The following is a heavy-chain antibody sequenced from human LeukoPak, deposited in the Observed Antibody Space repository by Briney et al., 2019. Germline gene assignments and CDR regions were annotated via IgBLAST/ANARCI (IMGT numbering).Heavy chain of an antibody. D-gene: IGHD3-10*01. J-gene: IGHJ5*02. CDR1: GFTFSSYG. V-gene: IGHV3-33*01. Sequence: GGSLRLSCAASGFTFSSYGMHWVRQAPGKGLEWAAVIWYDGSNKYYADSVKGRFTISRDNSKNTLYLQMNSLRAEDTAVYYCARVGLAYGSGSYHLFDPWGQGTLVTVSS. CDR2: IWYDGSNK. CDR3: ARVGLAYGSGSYHLFDP.